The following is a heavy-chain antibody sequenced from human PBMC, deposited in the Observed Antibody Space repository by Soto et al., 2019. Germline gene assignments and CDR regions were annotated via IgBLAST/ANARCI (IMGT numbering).Heavy chain of an antibody. J-gene: IGHJ4*02. CDR2: IVVGSGKT. CDR3: APDSSCALLPGD. CDR1: GFTFTSSV. D-gene: IGHD3-22*01. V-gene: IGHV1-58*01. Sequence: QMKLVQSGPEVKKPGTSVKVSCKASGFTFTSSVVQWVRQARGQRLEWIGWIVVGSGKTNYAQKFQERVTITRDMSTRTANMELSHLGSEDRAVYSCAPDSSCALLPGDWGQGTLVTVSS.